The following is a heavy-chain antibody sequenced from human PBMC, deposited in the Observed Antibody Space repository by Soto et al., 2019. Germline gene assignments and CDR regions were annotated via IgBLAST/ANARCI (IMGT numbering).Heavy chain of an antibody. V-gene: IGHV3-30-3*01. D-gene: IGHD3-22*01. CDR1: GFTFSSYA. CDR2: ISYDGSDK. CDR3: ARDYYKYYDSSGYYRSPAY. J-gene: IGHJ4*02. Sequence: QVQLVESGGGVVQPGRSLRLSCAASGFTFSSYAMHWVRQAPGKGLEWVALISYDGSDKDYADSVKGRFTISRDNSRHTLFLQMNSVIAEDTAVYYCARDYYKYYDSSGYYRSPAYWGQGTLVTVSS.